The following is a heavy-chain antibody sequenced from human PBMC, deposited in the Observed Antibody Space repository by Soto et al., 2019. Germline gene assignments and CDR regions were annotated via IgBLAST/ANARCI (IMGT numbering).Heavy chain of an antibody. V-gene: IGHV1-58*01. CDR3: AAGSYDFWSGYPFDY. CDR2: IVVGSGNT. D-gene: IGHD3-3*01. J-gene: IGHJ4*02. Sequence: SVKVSCKASGFTFTSSAVQWVRQARGHRLEWIGWIVVGSGNTNYAQKFQERVTITRDMSTSTAYMELSSLRSEDTAVYYCAAGSYDFWSGYPFDYWRQRTLVTVSS. CDR1: GFTFTSSA.